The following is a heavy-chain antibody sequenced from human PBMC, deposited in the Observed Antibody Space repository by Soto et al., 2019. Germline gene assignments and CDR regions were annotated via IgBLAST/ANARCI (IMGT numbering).Heavy chain of an antibody. CDR3: ARARLSNGDPNIYFFYGLDV. J-gene: IGHJ6*02. CDR2: IIPLFRRT. D-gene: IGHD6-6*01. Sequence: QVQLVQSGAEVKRPGSSVKVSCKASGDMFRNSAFTWVRQAPGHGLEWMGVIIPLFRRTNVAQKFQGRITLTADESTTNVYMELTSLTSEDTSVYYCARARLSNGDPNIYFFYGLDVWGQGTTVTVTS. V-gene: IGHV1-69*01. CDR1: GDMFRNSA.